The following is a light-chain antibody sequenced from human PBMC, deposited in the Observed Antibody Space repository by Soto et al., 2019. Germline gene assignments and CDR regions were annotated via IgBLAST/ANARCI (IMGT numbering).Light chain of an antibody. Sequence: DIQMTQSPSSLSASVGDRDTITCRASQSISSYLNWYQQKPGKAPKLLIYAASSLQSGVPSRFSGSGSGTDFTLTISSLQPEDFATYYCQQSYSTPPGFGPGTKVDIK. CDR1: QSISSY. CDR3: QQSYSTPPG. J-gene: IGKJ3*01. CDR2: AAS. V-gene: IGKV1-39*01.